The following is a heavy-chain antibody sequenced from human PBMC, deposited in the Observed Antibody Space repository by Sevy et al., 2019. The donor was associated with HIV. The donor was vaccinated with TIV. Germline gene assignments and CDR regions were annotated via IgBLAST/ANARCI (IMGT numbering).Heavy chain of an antibody. Sequence: GESLKISCAASGFTFRTYAITWVRQAPGKGLEWVSVMSGSGGDTYYADSVKGRFTISRDNSNNTLYLQMNSLRAEDTAVYYCAKDRVSGTYYTGDFDYWGQGTLVTVSS. CDR3: AKDRVSGTYYTGDFDY. CDR2: MSGSGGDT. D-gene: IGHD3-10*01. CDR1: GFTFRTYA. V-gene: IGHV3-23*01. J-gene: IGHJ4*02.